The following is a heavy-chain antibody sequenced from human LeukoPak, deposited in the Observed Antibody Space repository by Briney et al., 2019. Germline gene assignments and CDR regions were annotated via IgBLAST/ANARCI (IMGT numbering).Heavy chain of an antibody. CDR1: GFTFSNYG. Sequence: PGGSLRLSCATSGFTFSNYGMHWVRQAPGKGLEWVAFIQYDGRSQYYANSVKGRFTISRDNSKNTLYLQMNSLRAEDTAVYYCAKRVYSSSSPPDFDYWGQGTLVTVSS. J-gene: IGHJ4*02. CDR3: AKRVYSSSSPPDFDY. D-gene: IGHD6-6*01. CDR2: IQYDGRSQ. V-gene: IGHV3-30*02.